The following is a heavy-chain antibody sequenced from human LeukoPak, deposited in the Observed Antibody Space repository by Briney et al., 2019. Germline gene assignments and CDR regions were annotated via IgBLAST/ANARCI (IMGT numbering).Heavy chain of an antibody. J-gene: IGHJ4*02. CDR2: IKNDGSEE. V-gene: IGHV3-7*01. CDR1: GFTFSRYW. Sequence: GALRLSCAASGFTFSRYWMRWVRQAPGKGLEGVANIKNDGSEEYYVDSVKGRFTISRDNARNSLFLQMNSLTVEDTAVYYCAGAIRGSAVDTGDRWGQGTLVTVSS. CDR3: AGAIRGSAVDTGDR. D-gene: IGHD3-10*01.